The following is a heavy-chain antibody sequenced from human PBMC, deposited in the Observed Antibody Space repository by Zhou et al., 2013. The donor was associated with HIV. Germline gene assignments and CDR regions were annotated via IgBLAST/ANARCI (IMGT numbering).Heavy chain of an antibody. CDR1: GGNFSTSA. Sequence: QVQLVQSGAEVKKPGSSVRVSCKVSGGNFSTSAISWVRQAPGQGLEWMGGIIPMSTTTTYSQRVQGRVTITSDKSANTAYMELRDLRSEDTAIYFCTRGPREIVPADPLDLMDVWGQGTTVIVSS. D-gene: IGHD2-2*01. J-gene: IGHJ6*02. CDR3: TRGPREIVPADPLDLMDV. CDR2: IIPMSTTT. V-gene: IGHV1-69*14.